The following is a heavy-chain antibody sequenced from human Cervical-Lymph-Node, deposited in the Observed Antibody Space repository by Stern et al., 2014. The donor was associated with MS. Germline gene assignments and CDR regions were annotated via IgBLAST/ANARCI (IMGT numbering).Heavy chain of an antibody. J-gene: IGHJ6*02. CDR3: AREVAGHRLGMMDV. Sequence: QVQLVQSGAEAKKPGASVKVSCKAYGYTFPSYYMHWVRQAPGQGLEWMGIINPSGGSKSYAQKFQGRVIMTRDTSTSTVYMELSSLRSEDTAVYYCAREVAGHRLGMMDVWGQGTTVTVSS. D-gene: IGHD6-19*01. CDR2: INPSGGSK. CDR1: GYTFPSYY. V-gene: IGHV1-46*01.